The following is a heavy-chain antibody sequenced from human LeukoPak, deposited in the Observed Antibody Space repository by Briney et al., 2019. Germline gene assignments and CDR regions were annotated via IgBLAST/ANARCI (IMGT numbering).Heavy chain of an antibody. D-gene: IGHD3-10*01. CDR2: INPNSGGT. Sequence: GASVKVSCKASGYTFTGYYIHWVRQAPGQGLEWMGWINPNSGGTNYAQKLQGRVTMTTDTSTSTAYMELRSLRSDDTAVYYCARSEAMELLWFGELSPPTYYFDYWGQGTLVTVSS. CDR3: ARSEAMELLWFGELSPPTYYFDY. CDR1: GYTFTGYY. J-gene: IGHJ4*02. V-gene: IGHV1-2*02.